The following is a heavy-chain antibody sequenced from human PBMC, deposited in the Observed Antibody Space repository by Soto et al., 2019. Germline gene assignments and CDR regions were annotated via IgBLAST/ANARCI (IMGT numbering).Heavy chain of an antibody. CDR3: AKAMSTPSRPRNYFDY. CDR1: GFTFSNFA. Sequence: EVQLLESGGDLVQPGGSLRLSCAASGFTFSNFAMSWVRQAPGKGLEWVSVISGGGGTTYYADSVKGRFTISRDNSKNTLYLQMDNLRAEDTALYYCAKAMSTPSRPRNYFDYWGQGTLVTVSS. V-gene: IGHV3-23*01. J-gene: IGHJ4*02. D-gene: IGHD6-6*01. CDR2: ISGGGGTT.